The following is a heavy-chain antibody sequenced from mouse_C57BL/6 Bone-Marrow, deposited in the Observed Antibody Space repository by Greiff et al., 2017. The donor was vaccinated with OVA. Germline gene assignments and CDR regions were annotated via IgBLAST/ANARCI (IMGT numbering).Heavy chain of an antibody. CDR3: VKAGYYFDY. J-gene: IGHJ2*01. CDR2: IRNKANGYTS. CDR1: GFTFTDYY. V-gene: IGHV7-4*01. Sequence: EVMLVESGGGLVQPGASLRLSCAASGFTFTDYYMSWVRQPPGQAPEWLALIRNKANGYTSEYTATVKGRLTISRDNSQNSLYLRKNSLRAEDSATCYCVKAGYYFDYWGKGTTLTAS.